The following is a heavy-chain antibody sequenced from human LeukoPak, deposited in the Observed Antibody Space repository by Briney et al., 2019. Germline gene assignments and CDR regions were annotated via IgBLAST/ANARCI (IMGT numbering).Heavy chain of an antibody. D-gene: IGHD2-2*03. Sequence: ASVKVSCKDSGYTFTSYGISWVRQAPGQGLEWMGWISAYNGNTNYAQKLQGRVTMTTDTSTSTAYMELRSLRSDDTAVYYCALIGYCSSTSCYGSAFDIWGQGTMVTVSS. CDR1: GYTFTSYG. CDR2: ISAYNGNT. J-gene: IGHJ3*02. CDR3: ALIGYCSSTSCYGSAFDI. V-gene: IGHV1-18*01.